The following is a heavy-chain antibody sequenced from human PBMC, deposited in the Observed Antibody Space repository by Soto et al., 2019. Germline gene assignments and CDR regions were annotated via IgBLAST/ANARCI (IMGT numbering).Heavy chain of an antibody. CDR2: IIPILGIA. J-gene: IGHJ3*02. Sequence: SVKVSCKTSGYIFKNYGISWVRQAPGQGLEWMGRIIPILGIANYAQKFQGRVTITADKSTSTAYMELSSLRSEDTAVYYCARYCSGWPYDAFYILAQRTTVTVS. CDR3: ARYCSGWPYDAFYI. D-gene: IGHD6-19*01. V-gene: IGHV1-69*04. CDR1: GYIFKNYG.